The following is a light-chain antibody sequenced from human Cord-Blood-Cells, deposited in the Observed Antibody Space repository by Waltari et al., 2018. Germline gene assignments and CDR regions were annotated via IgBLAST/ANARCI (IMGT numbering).Light chain of an antibody. V-gene: IGKV1-39*01. J-gene: IGKJ1*01. CDR1: QSISSN. Sequence: DIQMTQSPSSLSASVGDRVTITCRASQSISSNLNWYQQKPGKAPKLLIYAAASLQSGVPSRFSGSGSGTEFSLTIISLQPEDFATYYCQQSYSTLWTFGQGTKVEIK. CDR2: AAA. CDR3: QQSYSTLWT.